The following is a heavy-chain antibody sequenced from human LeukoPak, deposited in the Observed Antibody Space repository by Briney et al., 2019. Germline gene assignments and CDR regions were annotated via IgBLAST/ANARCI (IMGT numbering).Heavy chain of an antibody. CDR3: AKDRSMIFGAGMDV. J-gene: IGHJ6*04. D-gene: IGHD3/OR15-3a*01. CDR1: GFTFSSYA. Sequence: GGSLRLSCAASGFTFSSYAMSWVCQAPGKGLEWVSVISGSGGSTYYADSVKGRFTISRDNSKNTLYLQMNSLRAEDTAVYYCAKDRSMIFGAGMDVWGKGTTVAVSS. CDR2: ISGSGGST. V-gene: IGHV3-23*01.